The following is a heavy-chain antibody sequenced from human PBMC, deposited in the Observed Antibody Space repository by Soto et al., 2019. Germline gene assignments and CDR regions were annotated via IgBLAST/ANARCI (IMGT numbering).Heavy chain of an antibody. D-gene: IGHD3-9*01. CDR2: ISGYNGNT. V-gene: IGHV1-18*01. J-gene: IGHJ5*01. CDR1: GYTFTSYG. Sequence: QVQLVQSGAEVKKPGASVKVSCKASGYTFTSYGISWVRQAPGQGLEWMGWISGYNGNTNYAQKLQGRVTMTTDTSTRTAYRELRSLRSHVTAVYYFARSMNDILTGYYWFDYWGQGTLVTVSS. CDR3: ARSMNDILTGYYWFDY.